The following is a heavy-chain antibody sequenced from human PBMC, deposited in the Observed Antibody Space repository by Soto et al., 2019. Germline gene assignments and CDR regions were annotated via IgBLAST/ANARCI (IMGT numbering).Heavy chain of an antibody. CDR2: ISGSGGST. CDR1: GFTFSSYA. D-gene: IGHD2-2*01. Sequence: GGSLRLSCAASGFTFSSYAMSWVRQAPGKGLEWVSAISGSGGSTYYADSVKGRFTISRDNSKNTLYLQMNSLRAEDTAVYYCARVKSQLLFYFDYWGQGTLVTVSS. J-gene: IGHJ4*02. V-gene: IGHV3-23*01. CDR3: ARVKSQLLFYFDY.